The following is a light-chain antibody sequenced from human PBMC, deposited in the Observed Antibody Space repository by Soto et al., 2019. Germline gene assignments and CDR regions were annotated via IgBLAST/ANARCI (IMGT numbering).Light chain of an antibody. CDR3: QQYSSYSEA. CDR1: QSISSW. J-gene: IGKJ1*01. CDR2: DAS. Sequence: DIHMTQCPSTLSASVGDRVTITCRASQSISSWLAWYQQKPGKAPKLLIYDASSLESGVPSRFGGSGSGTEVTLTISILQPDDFATYYCQQYSSYSEALGQGTKV. V-gene: IGKV1-5*01.